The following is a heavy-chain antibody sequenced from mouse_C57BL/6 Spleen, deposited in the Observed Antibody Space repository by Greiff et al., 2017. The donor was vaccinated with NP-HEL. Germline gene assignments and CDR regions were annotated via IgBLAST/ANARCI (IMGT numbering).Heavy chain of an antibody. CDR3: ARSDYGYDAY. Sequence: LQQSGASVKISCTASGYAFSSYWMNWVKHRPGKGLEWIGQIYPGDGDTNYNGKFKGKATLTADKSSSTAYMQLSSLTSEDSAVYFCARSDYGYDAYWGQGTLVTVSA. CDR1: GYAFSSYW. D-gene: IGHD2-2*01. J-gene: IGHJ3*01. CDR2: IYPGDGDT. V-gene: IGHV1-80*01.